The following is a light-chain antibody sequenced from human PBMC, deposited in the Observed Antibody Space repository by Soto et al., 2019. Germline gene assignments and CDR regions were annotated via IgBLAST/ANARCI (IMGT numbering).Light chain of an antibody. CDR1: ESIATF. CDR2: AAS. Sequence: DIQMTQYPSSLSASVGDIVTVTCRASESIATFLHWYQQRPGRAPRVLIYAASSLESGVPSRFSGSGSGTDFTLIINRLEPEDVAIYYCQQYGGSPRITFGQGTRLEI. J-gene: IGKJ5*01. CDR3: QQYGGSPRIT. V-gene: IGKV1-39*01.